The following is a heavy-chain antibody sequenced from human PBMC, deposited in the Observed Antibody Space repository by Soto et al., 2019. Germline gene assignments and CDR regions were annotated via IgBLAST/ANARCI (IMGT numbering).Heavy chain of an antibody. CDR2: IIPIFGTA. CDR3: ARDRGATVTDYYYGMDV. D-gene: IGHD4-17*01. CDR1: GGTFSSYA. V-gene: IGHV1-69*01. J-gene: IGHJ6*02. Sequence: QVQLVQSGAEVKKPGSSVKVSCKASGGTFSSYAISWVRQAPGQGLEWMGGIIPIFGTANYAQKFQGRVTITADESTSTAYMELSSLRSKDTAVYYCARDRGATVTDYYYGMDVWGQGTTVTVSS.